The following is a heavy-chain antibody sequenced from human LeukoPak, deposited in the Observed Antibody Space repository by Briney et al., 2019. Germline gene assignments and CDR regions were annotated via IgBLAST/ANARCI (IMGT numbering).Heavy chain of an antibody. CDR3: ARDPRALYSSSWYYFDY. D-gene: IGHD6-13*01. J-gene: IGHJ4*02. Sequence: GKSLRLSCAAFGFTFSGYPIHWVRQAPGKGLEWVSYISSSGSTIYYADSVKGRFTISRDNAKNSLYLQMNSLRAEDTAVYYCARDPRALYSSSWYYFDYWGQGTLVTVSS. CDR2: ISSSGSTI. CDR1: GFTFSGYP. V-gene: IGHV3-48*04.